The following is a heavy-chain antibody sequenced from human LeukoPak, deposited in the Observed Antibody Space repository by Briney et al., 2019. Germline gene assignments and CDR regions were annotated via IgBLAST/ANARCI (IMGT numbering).Heavy chain of an antibody. V-gene: IGHV3-23*01. Sequence: HPGGSLRLSCAASGFTFSSYAMSWVRQAPGKGLEWVSAISGSGGSTYYADSVKGRFTISRDNSKNTLYLQMNSLRAEDTAVYYCANHNDYGDYYFDYWGQGTLVTVSS. J-gene: IGHJ4*02. CDR3: ANHNDYGDYYFDY. D-gene: IGHD4-17*01. CDR2: ISGSGGST. CDR1: GFTFSSYA.